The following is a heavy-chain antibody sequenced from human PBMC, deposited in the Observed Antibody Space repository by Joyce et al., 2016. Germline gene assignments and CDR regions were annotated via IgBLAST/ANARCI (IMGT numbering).Heavy chain of an antibody. CDR1: GYSFTDHY. D-gene: IGHD2-2*01. Sequence: QVQLVQSGAEVKKPGASVKVSCKASGYSFTDHYVHWVRQAPGQGLQWMGRINPDSGGTSYAQKFKGRVTLTRDAAIATAYMELSSLRADDTAVYFCARGPMPPYAFDIWGQGTMVTVSS. CDR3: ARGPMPPYAFDI. CDR2: INPDSGGT. V-gene: IGHV1-2*06. J-gene: IGHJ3*02.